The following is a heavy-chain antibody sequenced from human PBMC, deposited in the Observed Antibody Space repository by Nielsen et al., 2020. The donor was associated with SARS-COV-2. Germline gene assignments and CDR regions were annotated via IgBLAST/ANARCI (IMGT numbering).Heavy chain of an antibody. CDR2: ISSSSSTI. D-gene: IGHD3-22*01. V-gene: IGHV3-48*01. J-gene: IGHJ4*02. CDR3: AGYYDSSGSHLDY. CDR1: GFTFSSYS. Sequence: GESLKISCAASGFTFSSYSMNWVRQAPGKGLEWVSYISSSSSTIYYADSVKGRFTISRDNARNSLYLQMNSLRAEDTAAYYCAGYYDSSGSHLDYWGQGTLVTVSS.